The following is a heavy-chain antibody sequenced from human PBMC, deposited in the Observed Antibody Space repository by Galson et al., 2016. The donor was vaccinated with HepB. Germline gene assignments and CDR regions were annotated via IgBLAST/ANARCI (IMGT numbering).Heavy chain of an antibody. CDR3: TAGPIVVVQAAIRRRYYYDGMGV. CDR1: GYSLTELS. Sequence: SVKVSCKVSGYSLTELSMHWVRQASGKGLEWMGGFDPEDGEKIYAQKFQGRVTMTEDTSTDTAYMDLSSLRSEDTAVYYCTAGPIVVVQAAIRRRYYYDGMGVWGQGTTVTVSS. V-gene: IGHV1-24*01. J-gene: IGHJ6*02. D-gene: IGHD2-2*01. CDR2: FDPEDGEK.